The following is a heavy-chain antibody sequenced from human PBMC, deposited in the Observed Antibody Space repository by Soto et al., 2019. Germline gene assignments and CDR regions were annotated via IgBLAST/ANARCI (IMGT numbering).Heavy chain of an antibody. CDR1: SSILTRYC. CDR2: IDPSGSHT. CDR3: AGSAPANWKGWLEP. J-gene: IGHJ5*01. Sequence: GESLKISLKVSSSILTRYCIASVRQMPEKAPEWAGRIDPSGSHTTDSPSFQGLVTFSFDKSISAGYLQWNTLKASVTAMYFCAGSAPANWKGWLEPWGQGTLVTVSS. V-gene: IGHV5-10-1*01. D-gene: IGHD1-1*01.